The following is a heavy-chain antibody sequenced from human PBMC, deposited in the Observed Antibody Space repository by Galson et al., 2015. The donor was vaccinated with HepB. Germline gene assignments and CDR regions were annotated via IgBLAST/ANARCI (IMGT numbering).Heavy chain of an antibody. V-gene: IGHV3-23*01. J-gene: IGHJ2*01. D-gene: IGHD3-16*01. CDR3: AKKEGEMGIVDWYFDL. CDR1: GFTFSSYA. CDR2: ISGSGGST. Sequence: SLRLSCAASGFTFSSYAMSWVRQAPGKGLEWVSAISGSGGSTYYADSVKGRFTISRDNSKNTLYLQMNSLRAEDTAVYYCAKKEGEMGIVDWYFDLWGRGTLVTVSS.